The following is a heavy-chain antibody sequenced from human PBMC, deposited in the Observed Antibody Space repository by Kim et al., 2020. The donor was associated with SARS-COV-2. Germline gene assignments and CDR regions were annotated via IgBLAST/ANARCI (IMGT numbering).Heavy chain of an antibody. Sequence: GGSLRLSCAASGFTFSDYYMSWIRQAPGKGLEWVSYISSSGSTIYYADSVKGRFTISRDNAKNSLYLQMNSLRAEDTAVYYCARVEGEDLGYCSGGSCSGYYYGMDVWGQGTTVTVSS. CDR3: ARVEGEDLGYCSGGSCSGYYYGMDV. CDR2: ISSSGSTI. CDR1: GFTFSDYY. J-gene: IGHJ6*02. V-gene: IGHV3-11*01. D-gene: IGHD2-15*01.